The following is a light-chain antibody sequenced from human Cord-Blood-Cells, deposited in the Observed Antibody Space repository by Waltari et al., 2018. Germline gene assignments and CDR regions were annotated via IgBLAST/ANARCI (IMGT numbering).Light chain of an antibody. CDR3: CSYAGSYTYV. J-gene: IGLJ1*01. CDR2: DVS. CDR1: RSDGGGYNH. V-gene: IGLV2-11*01. Sequence: QSALTQPRSVSGSPGQSVTIPCTGTRSDGGGYNHVSGYQQHPGKAPKLMIYDVSKRPSGVPDRFSGSKSGNTASLTISGLQAEDEADYYCCSYAGSYTYVFGTGTKVTVL.